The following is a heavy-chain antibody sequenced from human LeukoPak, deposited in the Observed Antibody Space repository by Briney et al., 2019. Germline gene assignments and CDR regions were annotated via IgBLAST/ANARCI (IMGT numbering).Heavy chain of an antibody. CDR1: GGSISSHY. J-gene: IGHJ4*02. CDR3: ARVGYDFWSGYYLDY. V-gene: IGHV4-59*11. Sequence: PSETLSLTCTVSGGSISSHYWSWIRQPPGKGLEWIGYIYYSGSTNYNPPLKSRVTISVDTSKNQFSLKLSSVTAADTAVYYCARVGYDFWSGYYLDYWGQGTLVTVSS. D-gene: IGHD3-3*01. CDR2: IYYSGST.